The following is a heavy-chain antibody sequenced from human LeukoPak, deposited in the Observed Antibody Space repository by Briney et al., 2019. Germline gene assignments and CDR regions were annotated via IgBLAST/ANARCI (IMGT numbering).Heavy chain of an antibody. J-gene: IGHJ5*02. D-gene: IGHD6-13*01. CDR1: GYTFTGYY. Sequence: ASVKVSCKASGYTFTGYYMHWVRQAPGQGREWMGWINPNSGGTNYAQKFQGRVTMTRDTSISTAYMELSRLRSDDTAVYYCARGAAAGSNWFDPWGQGTLVTVSS. CDR3: ARGAAAGSNWFDP. V-gene: IGHV1-2*02. CDR2: INPNSGGT.